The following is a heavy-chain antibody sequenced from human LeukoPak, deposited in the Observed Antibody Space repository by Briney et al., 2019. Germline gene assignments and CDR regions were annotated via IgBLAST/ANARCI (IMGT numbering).Heavy chain of an antibody. CDR2: INPNSGGT. CDR3: ARDPTRGVGYYYYYMDV. CDR1: GYTFTDYY. Sequence: ASVKVSCRASGYTFTDYYMQWVRQAPGQGIEWVGRINPNSGGTTYAQDFQGRVTMTSDTSISTAYMELSRLRSDDTAVYYCARDPTRGVGYYYYYMDVWGKGTTVTVSS. J-gene: IGHJ6*03. V-gene: IGHV1-2*06. D-gene: IGHD2-8*01.